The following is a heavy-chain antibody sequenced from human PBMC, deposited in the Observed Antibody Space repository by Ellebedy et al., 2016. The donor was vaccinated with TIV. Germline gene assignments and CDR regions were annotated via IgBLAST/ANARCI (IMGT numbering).Heavy chain of an antibody. CDR2: ISNRDRT. V-gene: IGHV4-39*01. J-gene: IGHJ6*03. D-gene: IGHD1-14*01. CDR3: ATFNQYYTYLGV. Sequence: SETLSLXXTVSGDSISSSSDYWVWIRQPPGKGLEWIGTISNRDRTDYNPSLKSRVFIWVDASKNQFFLKLTSVTATDTAVYYCATFNQYYTYLGVWGKGTTVTVSS. CDR1: GDSISSSSDY.